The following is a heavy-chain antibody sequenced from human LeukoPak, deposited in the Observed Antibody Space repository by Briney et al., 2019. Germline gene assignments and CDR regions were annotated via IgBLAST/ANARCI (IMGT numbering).Heavy chain of an antibody. D-gene: IGHD4-17*01. CDR3: ARVKNGDYEDY. V-gene: IGHV1-3*01. CDR2: INAGNGNT. CDR1: GYTFTSYA. Sequence: ASVKVSCKASGYTFTSYAMHWVPQAPGRRLEWMGWINAGNGNTKYSQKFQGRVTITRDTSASTAYMELSSLRSEDTAVYYCARVKNGDYEDYWGQGTLVTVSS. J-gene: IGHJ4*02.